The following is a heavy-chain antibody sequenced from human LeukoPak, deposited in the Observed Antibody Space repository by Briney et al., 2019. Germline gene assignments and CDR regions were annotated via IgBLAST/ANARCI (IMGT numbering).Heavy chain of an antibody. CDR2: INPNSGGT. Sequence: ASVKVSCKASGYTFTGYYMHWVRQAPGQGLEWMGWINPNSGGTNYAQKFQGRVTMTRGTSISTAYMELSRLRSDDTAVYYCARSPKWRGGMDVWGQGTTVTVSS. V-gene: IGHV1-2*02. J-gene: IGHJ6*02. D-gene: IGHD2-8*01. CDR1: GYTFTGYY. CDR3: ARSPKWRGGMDV.